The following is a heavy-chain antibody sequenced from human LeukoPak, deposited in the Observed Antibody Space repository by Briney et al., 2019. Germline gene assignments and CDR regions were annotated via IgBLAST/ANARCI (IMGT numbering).Heavy chain of an antibody. CDR1: GYTFTSYA. D-gene: IGHD1-26*01. V-gene: IGHV1-3*01. CDR3: ARVRSWELHDFDY. Sequence: ASVKVSCKASGYTFTSYAMHWVRQAPGQRLEWMGWINAGNGNTKYSQKFQGRVTITRDTSASTAYMELSSLRSEDTAVYYCARVRSWELHDFDYWGQGTLVTVSS. J-gene: IGHJ4*02. CDR2: INAGNGNT.